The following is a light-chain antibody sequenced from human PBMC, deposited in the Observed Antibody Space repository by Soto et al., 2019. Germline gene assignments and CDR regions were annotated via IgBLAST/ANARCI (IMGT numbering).Light chain of an antibody. J-gene: IGKJ2*01. V-gene: IGKV1-5*01. CDR1: ESISYW. CDR2: DAS. Sequence: DIQLTQSPSTLTASVGDRVTIGCRASESISYWLAWYQQKPGKAPKLLIYDASSLRSGVPSRFSGSGSGTEFTLTNSTLQPDDFATYYCQQYDSYSKTFGQGTQLEIK. CDR3: QQYDSYSKT.